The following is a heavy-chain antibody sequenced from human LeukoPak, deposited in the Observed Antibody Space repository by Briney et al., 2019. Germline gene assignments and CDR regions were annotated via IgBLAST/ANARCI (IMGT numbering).Heavy chain of an antibody. V-gene: IGHV3-9*01. D-gene: IGHD3-22*01. J-gene: IGHJ5*02. CDR3: AKDHPNYYDSSGYYNWFDP. Sequence: PGRSLRLSCAASGFTFDDYAMHWVRQAPGKGLEWVSGISWNSGSIGYADSVKGRFTISRDNSKNTLYLQMNSLRAEDTAVYYCAKDHPNYYDSSGYYNWFDPWGQGTLVTVSS. CDR1: GFTFDDYA. CDR2: ISWNSGSI.